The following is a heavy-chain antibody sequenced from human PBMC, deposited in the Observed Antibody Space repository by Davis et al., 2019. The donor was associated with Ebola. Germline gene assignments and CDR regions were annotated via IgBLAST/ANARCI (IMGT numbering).Heavy chain of an antibody. Sequence: MPSETLSLTCAVSGGSISDNWWSWVRQPPGKGLEWIGEIYRSGSTNYKPSLKSRVTISVDTSKNQFSLKLNSVTAADTALYHCARQSLDFDYWGQGILVTVSS. CDR2: IYRSGST. J-gene: IGHJ4*02. V-gene: IGHV4-4*02. CDR1: GGSISDNW. CDR3: ARQSLDFDY.